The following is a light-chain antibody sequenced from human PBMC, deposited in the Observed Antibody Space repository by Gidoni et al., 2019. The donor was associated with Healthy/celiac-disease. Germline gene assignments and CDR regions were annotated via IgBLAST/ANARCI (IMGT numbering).Light chain of an antibody. V-gene: IGKV1-12*01. CDR3: QQANSFPPT. CDR2: AAS. Sequence: DIQMSQSPSSVSASVGDRVTITCRESQGISSLLAWYQQKPGKAPKLLIYAASSLQIGIPSRFSGSGSGTDFTLTISSLQPEDFATYYCQQANSFPPTFGGGTKVEIK. J-gene: IGKJ4*01. CDR1: QGISSL.